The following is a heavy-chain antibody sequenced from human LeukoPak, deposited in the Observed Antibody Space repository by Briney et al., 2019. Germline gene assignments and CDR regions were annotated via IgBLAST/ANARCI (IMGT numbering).Heavy chain of an antibody. CDR2: IYYSGST. CDR3: ARDSGSGWSGVDY. Sequence: SETLSPTCTVSGYSISSGYYWGWIRQPPGQGLEWIGSIYYSGSTYYNPSLKSRVTISVDTSKNQFSLKLSSVTAADTAVYYCARDSGSGWSGVDYWGQGTLVTVSS. V-gene: IGHV4-38-2*02. D-gene: IGHD6-19*01. CDR1: GYSISSGYY. J-gene: IGHJ4*02.